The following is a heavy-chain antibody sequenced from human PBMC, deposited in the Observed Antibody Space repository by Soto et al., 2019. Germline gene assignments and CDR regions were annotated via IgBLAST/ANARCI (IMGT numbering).Heavy chain of an antibody. CDR3: ARLGRVPMTSPLYSYFDL. V-gene: IGHV4-59*08. J-gene: IGHJ2*01. CDR1: GDSISGHY. D-gene: IGHD2-21*01. Sequence: QVQLQESGPGLVKTSETLSLTCTVSGDSISGHYWSWIRQPPEKGLEWIAYIYDIGTTNYNPSLKSRGPIPKDTSKNQFSLNLNSLTAADTAVYYCARLGRVPMTSPLYSYFDLWGRGTLVTVSS. CDR2: IYDIGTT.